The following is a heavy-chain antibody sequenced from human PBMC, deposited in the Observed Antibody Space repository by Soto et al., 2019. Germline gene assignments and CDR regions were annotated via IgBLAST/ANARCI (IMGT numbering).Heavy chain of an antibody. CDR2: ISAYNGNT. CDR1: GYTFTSYG. V-gene: IGHV1-18*01. J-gene: IGHJ4*02. Sequence: QVQLVQSGAEVKKPGASVKVSCKASGYTFTSYGISWVRQAPGQGLEWMGWISAYNGNTNYAQKLQGRVTMTTDTSTSTAYMELRSLRSDDTAVYYCARGAASFTIFGVVITYLDYWCQGTLVTVSS. CDR3: ARGAASFTIFGVVITYLDY. D-gene: IGHD3-3*01.